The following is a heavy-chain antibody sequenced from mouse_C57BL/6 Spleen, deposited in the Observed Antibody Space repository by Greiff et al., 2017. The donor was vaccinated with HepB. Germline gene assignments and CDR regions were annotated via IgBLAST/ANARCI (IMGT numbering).Heavy chain of an antibody. CDR2: IDPSDSYT. J-gene: IGHJ2*01. CDR3: ARGNRRDY. Sequence: QVQLQQPGAELVKPGASVKLSCKASGYTFTSYWMQWVKQRPGQGLEWIGEIDPSDSYTNYNQKFKGKATLTVDTSSSTAYMQLSSLTSEDSAVYYCARGNRRDYWGQGTTLTVSS. V-gene: IGHV1-50*01. CDR1: GYTFTSYW. D-gene: IGHD2-1*01.